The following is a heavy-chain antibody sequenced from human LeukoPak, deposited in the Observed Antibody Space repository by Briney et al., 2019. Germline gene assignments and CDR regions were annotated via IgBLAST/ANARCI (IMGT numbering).Heavy chain of an antibody. V-gene: IGHV1-2*02. CDR1: GYTFTGYY. CDR2: INPNSGGT. J-gene: IGHJ4*02. D-gene: IGHD6-13*01. CDR3: ARDPRQQLVLYLFDY. Sequence: GASVKVSCKASGYTFTGYYMHWVRQAPGQGLEWMGWINPNSGGTNYAQKFQGRVTMTRDTSISTAYMELSRLRSDDTAVYYCARDPRQQLVLYLFDYWGQGTLVTVSS.